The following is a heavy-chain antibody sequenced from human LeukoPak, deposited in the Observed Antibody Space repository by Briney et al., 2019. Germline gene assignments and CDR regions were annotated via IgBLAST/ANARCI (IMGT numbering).Heavy chain of an antibody. CDR2: IHYSGST. Sequence: PSETLSLTCTVSGGSISSSGYYWGWIRQPPGKGLEWIGAIHYSGSTYYNPSLRSRVIMSADTSKNQFSLKLSSVTAADTAVYYCARTTVGMAGFDYWGQGTLVTVSS. J-gene: IGHJ4*02. CDR1: GGSISSSGYY. V-gene: IGHV4-39*01. CDR3: ARTTVGMAGFDY. D-gene: IGHD1-26*01.